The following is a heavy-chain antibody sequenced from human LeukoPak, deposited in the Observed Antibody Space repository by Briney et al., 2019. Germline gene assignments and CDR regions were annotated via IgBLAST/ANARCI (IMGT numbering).Heavy chain of an antibody. CDR1: GFTFSSYA. J-gene: IGHJ6*02. Sequence: GGYLRLSCAASGFTFSSYAMSWVRQAPGKGLEWVSAISGSGGSTYYADSVKGRFTISRDNSKNTLYLQMNSLRAEDTAVYYCAKREMYDILTGYYFGMDVWGQGTTVTVSS. D-gene: IGHD3-9*01. CDR3: AKREMYDILTGYYFGMDV. CDR2: ISGSGGST. V-gene: IGHV3-23*01.